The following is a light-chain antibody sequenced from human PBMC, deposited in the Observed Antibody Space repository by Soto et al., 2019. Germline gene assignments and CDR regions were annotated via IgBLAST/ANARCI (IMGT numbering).Light chain of an antibody. V-gene: IGKV3-11*01. J-gene: IGKJ1*01. CDR3: QQRSDWPGT. CDR2: DAS. CDR1: QSVSSY. Sequence: EIVLTQSPATLSLSPGEGATLSCRASQSVSSYLAWYQQKPGQAPRLLIYDASNRATGVPARFSGGGSGTDFTLIISSLEPEDFAVYYCQQRSDWPGTFGLGTKV.